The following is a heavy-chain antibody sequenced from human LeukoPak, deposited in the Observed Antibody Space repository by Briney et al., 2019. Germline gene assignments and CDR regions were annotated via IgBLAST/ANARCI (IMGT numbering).Heavy chain of an antibody. Sequence: ETLSLTCTVSGGSISSYYWSWVRQAPGKGLEWVSAISGSGGSTYYADSVKGRFTISRDNSKNTLYLQMNSLRAEDTAVYYCAKDPLSGSYCYWGQGTLVTVSS. CDR2: ISGSGGST. J-gene: IGHJ4*02. V-gene: IGHV3-23*01. CDR1: GGSISSYY. D-gene: IGHD3-10*01. CDR3: AKDPLSGSYCY.